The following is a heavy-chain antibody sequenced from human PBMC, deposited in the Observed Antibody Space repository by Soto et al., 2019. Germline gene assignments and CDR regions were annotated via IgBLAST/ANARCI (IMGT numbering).Heavy chain of an antibody. CDR1: GYSFTSYW. V-gene: IGHV5-10-1*01. J-gene: IGHJ5*02. D-gene: IGHD2-2*01. Sequence: THGESLKISCKGSGYSFTSYWISWVRQMPGKGLEWMGRIDPSDSYTNYSPSFQGHVTISADKSISTAYLQWSSLKASDTAMYYCARHPVGQVPAVLNWFDPWAQGTLVPVSS. CDR2: IDPSDSYT. CDR3: ARHPVGQVPAVLNWFDP.